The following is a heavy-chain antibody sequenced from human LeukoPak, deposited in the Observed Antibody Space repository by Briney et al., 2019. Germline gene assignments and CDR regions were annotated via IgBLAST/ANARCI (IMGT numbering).Heavy chain of an antibody. J-gene: IGHJ4*02. D-gene: IGHD5-12*01. CDR2: ISGSGSTT. CDR3: AKSRGYSGYECNDY. CDR1: GFTFSSYA. V-gene: IGHV3-23*01. Sequence: PGGSLRLSCAASGFTFSSYAMSWVRLAPGKGLEWVSAISGSGSTTYYADSVKGRFTISRDNSKNTLYLQISSLRAEDTSVYYCAKSRGYSGYECNDYWGQGTLVTVSS.